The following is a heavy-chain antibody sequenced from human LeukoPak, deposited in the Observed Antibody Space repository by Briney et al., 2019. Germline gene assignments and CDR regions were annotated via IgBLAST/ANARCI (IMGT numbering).Heavy chain of an antibody. CDR1: GFSFDDYG. CDR3: ARDLRVVITGSFDS. J-gene: IGHJ4*02. CDR2: INWNGDST. Sequence: PGGSLTLSCAASGFSFDDYGLTWVRQAPGKGLEWVSGINWNGDSTDYADSVKGRFTISRDNAKNSPYLQMNSLRAEDTALYYCARDLRVVITGSFDSWGQGALVTVSS. D-gene: IGHD3-22*01. V-gene: IGHV3-20*04.